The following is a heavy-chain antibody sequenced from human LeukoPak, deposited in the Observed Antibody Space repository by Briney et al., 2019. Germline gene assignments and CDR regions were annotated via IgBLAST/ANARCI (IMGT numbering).Heavy chain of an antibody. J-gene: IGHJ6*03. V-gene: IGHV3-9*01. CDR2: ISWNSGSI. CDR3: AKAAGGSREDDYYYMDV. CDR1: GFTFDDYA. Sequence: PGGSLRLSCAASGFTFDDYAMHWVRQAPGKGLEWVSGISWNSGSIGYADSVKGRFTISRDNAKNSLYLQMNSLRAEDTALYYCAKAAGGSREDDYYYMDVWGKGTTVTVSS. D-gene: IGHD1-26*01.